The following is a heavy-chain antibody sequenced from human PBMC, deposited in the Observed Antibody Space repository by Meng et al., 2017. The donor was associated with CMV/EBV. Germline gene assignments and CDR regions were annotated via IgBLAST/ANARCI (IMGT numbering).Heavy chain of an antibody. CDR1: GFTFSSYE. CDR2: ISYDGSNK. CDR3: ARDLDSYDSSGYLLDY. D-gene: IGHD3-22*01. J-gene: IGHJ4*02. V-gene: IGHV3-30-3*01. Sequence: GGSLRLSCAASGFTFSSYEMNWVRQAPGKGLEWVAVISYDGSNKYYADSVKGRFTISRDNSKNTLYLQMNSLRAEDTAVYYCARDLDSYDSSGYLLDYWGQGTLVTVSS.